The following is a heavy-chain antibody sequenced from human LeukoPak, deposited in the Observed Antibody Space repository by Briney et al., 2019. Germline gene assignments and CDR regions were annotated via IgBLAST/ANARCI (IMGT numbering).Heavy chain of an antibody. CDR1: GFTFSSYA. V-gene: IGHV3-23*01. J-gene: IGHJ4*02. Sequence: TGGSLRLSCAASGFTFSSYAMSWVRQAPGKGLEWVSAISGSGGSTYYADSVKGRFTISRDNSKNTLYLQMNSLRAEDTAVYYCAKDELELLRPTHVGYWGQGTLVTVSS. D-gene: IGHD1-7*01. CDR3: AKDELELLRPTHVGY. CDR2: ISGSGGST.